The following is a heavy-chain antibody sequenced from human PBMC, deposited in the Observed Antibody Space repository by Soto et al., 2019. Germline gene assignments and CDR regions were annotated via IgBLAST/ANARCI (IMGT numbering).Heavy chain of an antibody. CDR1: GGSFSGYY. D-gene: IGHD1-26*01. V-gene: IGHV4-34*01. J-gene: IGHJ4*02. Sequence: QVQLQQWGAGLLKPSETLSLTCAVYGGSFSGYYWSWIRQPPGKGLEWIGEINHSGSTNYNSSLKXRVXISVDTSKNQFSLKLSSVTAADTAVYYCARDRRSYSDYFDYWGQGTLVTVSS. CDR2: INHSGST. CDR3: ARDRRSYSDYFDY.